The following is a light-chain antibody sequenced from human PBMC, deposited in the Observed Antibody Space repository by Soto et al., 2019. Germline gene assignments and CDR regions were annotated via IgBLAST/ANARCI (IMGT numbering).Light chain of an antibody. CDR3: QQYATSPRT. CDR1: QSVSSNY. Sequence: EVMLTQSPGTLSLSPGERATLSCRASQSVSSNYLAWYQQKSGQAPRLLIYGASNRATGIPDRFSSSGSGTDFTLTIRRLEPEDFAVYYCQQYATSPRTFGQGTKVEFK. CDR2: GAS. V-gene: IGKV3-20*01. J-gene: IGKJ1*01.